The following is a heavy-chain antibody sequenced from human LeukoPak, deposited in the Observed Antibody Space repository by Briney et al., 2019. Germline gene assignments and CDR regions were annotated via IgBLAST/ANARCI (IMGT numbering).Heavy chain of an antibody. CDR1: GGSVSSGSHY. Sequence: SETLSLTCTVSGGSVSSGSHYWSWIRQPPGKGLEWIGDIYHSGSTYYNPSLKSRVTISVDTSKNHFSLKLSSVTAADTAVYFCARAEDYGSGSYFDYWGQGTLVTVSS. J-gene: IGHJ4*02. V-gene: IGHV4-31*03. D-gene: IGHD3-10*01. CDR2: IYHSGST. CDR3: ARAEDYGSGSYFDY.